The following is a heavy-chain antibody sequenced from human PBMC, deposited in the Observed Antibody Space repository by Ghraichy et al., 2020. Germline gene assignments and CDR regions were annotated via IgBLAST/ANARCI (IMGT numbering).Heavy chain of an antibody. J-gene: IGHJ4*02. CDR2: ITDSTTTN. CDR1: GFTLGNSV. Sequence: GEPLNISWAASGFTLGNSVIYWVRQAPGKGLEWVSAITDSTTTNTFADSVQGRFTVSRDNSKNTVHLHMNSLRAEDTAVYYCAKLAVRYVYGRQYYWGQGTQVTVSP. V-gene: IGHV3-23*01. CDR3: AKLAVRYVYGRQYY. D-gene: IGHD3-10*01.